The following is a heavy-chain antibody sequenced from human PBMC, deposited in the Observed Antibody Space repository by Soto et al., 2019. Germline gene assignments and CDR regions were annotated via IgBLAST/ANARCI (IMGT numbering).Heavy chain of an antibody. Sequence: GGSLRLSCAASGFTFSSYWMSWVRQAPGKGLEWVANIKQDGSEKYYVDSVKGRFTISRDNAKNSLYLQMNSLRAEDTAVYYCARTYSSSSGESHYYYYGMDVWGQGTTVTVSS. J-gene: IGHJ6*02. D-gene: IGHD6-6*01. CDR3: ARTYSSSSGESHYYYYGMDV. CDR1: GFTFSSYW. V-gene: IGHV3-7*01. CDR2: IKQDGSEK.